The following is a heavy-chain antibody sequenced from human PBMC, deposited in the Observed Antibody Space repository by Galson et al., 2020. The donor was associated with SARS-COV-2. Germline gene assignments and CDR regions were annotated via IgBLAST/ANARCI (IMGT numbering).Heavy chain of an antibody. D-gene: IGHD3-16*02. J-gene: IGHJ6*03. CDR2: ISGSGGST. Sequence: GGSLRLSCAASGFTFSSYAMSWVRQAPGKGLEWVSAISGSGGSTYYADSVKGRFTISRDNSKNTLYLQMNSLRAEDTAVYYCAKYVRLGELSVIGFHYYYYYMDVCGKVTTFTVSS. V-gene: IGHV3-23*01. CDR1: GFTFSSYA. CDR3: AKYVRLGELSVIGFHYYYYYMDV.